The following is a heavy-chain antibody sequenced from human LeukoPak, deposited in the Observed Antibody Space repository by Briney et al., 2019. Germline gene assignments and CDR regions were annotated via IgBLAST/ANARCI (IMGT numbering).Heavy chain of an antibody. CDR1: GFTFDDYA. CDR3: AKGIQLWSPFDY. Sequence: PGGSLRLSCAASGFTFDDYAMHWVRQAPGKGLEWVSGISWNSGSIGYADSVKGRFTISRDNAKSSLYLQMNSLRAEDMALYYCAKGIQLWSPFDYWDQGTLVTVSS. V-gene: IGHV3-9*03. J-gene: IGHJ4*02. D-gene: IGHD5-18*01. CDR2: ISWNSGSI.